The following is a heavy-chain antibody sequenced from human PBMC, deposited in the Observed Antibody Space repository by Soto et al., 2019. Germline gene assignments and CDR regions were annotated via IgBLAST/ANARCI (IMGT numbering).Heavy chain of an antibody. V-gene: IGHV4-31*03. CDR1: GGSISSGGYY. CDR3: ATGGKFDDEVVVAALLGGLDD. CDR2: IYYSGST. J-gene: IGHJ6*02. Sequence: PSETLSLTCTVSGGSISSGGYYWSWIRQHPGKGLEWIGYIYYSGSTYYKPSLKNRVTISVDTSKNQFSLKLSSVTAADTAVYYCATGGKFDDEVVVAALLGGLDDWGQGTTVTVSS. D-gene: IGHD2-15*01.